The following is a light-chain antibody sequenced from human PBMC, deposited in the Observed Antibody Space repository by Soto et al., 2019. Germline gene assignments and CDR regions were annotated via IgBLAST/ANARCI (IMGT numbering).Light chain of an antibody. J-gene: IGKJ4*01. CDR1: QSVSSY. CDR3: QQRSNWPPVT. V-gene: IGKV3-11*01. Sequence: EIVLTQSPATLSLSPGERATLSCRASQSVSSYLAWYQQKPGQAPRLLIYDASNRATGIPARFSSSGSGTDFTLTISSLEPADFAVYYCQQRSNWPPVTFGGGTKVEIK. CDR2: DAS.